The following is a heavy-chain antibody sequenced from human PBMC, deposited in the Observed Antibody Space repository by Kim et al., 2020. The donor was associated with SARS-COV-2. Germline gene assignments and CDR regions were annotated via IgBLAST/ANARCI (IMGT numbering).Heavy chain of an antibody. D-gene: IGHD3-16*01. Sequence: GSTYYNPSLKSRVTISVDTSKTQFSLKLSSVTAADTAVYYCARFGGYFDYWGQGTLVTVSS. CDR2: GST. CDR3: ARFGGYFDY. V-gene: IGHV4-30-2*04. J-gene: IGHJ4*02.